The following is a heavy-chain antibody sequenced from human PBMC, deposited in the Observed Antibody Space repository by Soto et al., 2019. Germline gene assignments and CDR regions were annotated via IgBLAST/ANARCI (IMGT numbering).Heavy chain of an antibody. J-gene: IGHJ4*02. Sequence: QVQLVESGGGVVQPGRSLRLSCAVSGFTFSSYAMHWVRQAPGKGLEWVAVISFDGSNKYYADSVKGRITGSRDNSKNTLYLQMNCLRAEDTAVYYCARVGWAVGATIPSGFDYWGQGTLVTSSS. V-gene: IGHV3-30-3*01. CDR3: ARVGWAVGATIPSGFDY. D-gene: IGHD1-26*01. CDR2: ISFDGSNK. CDR1: GFTFSSYA.